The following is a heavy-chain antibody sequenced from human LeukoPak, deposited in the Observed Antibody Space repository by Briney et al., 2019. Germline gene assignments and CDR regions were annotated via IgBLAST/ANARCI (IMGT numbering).Heavy chain of an antibody. D-gene: IGHD5-24*01. CDR2: IYSSGST. Sequence: SETLSLTCSVSGGSISSYYWSWIRQPPGKGLEWSGYIYSSGSTIYNPSLKSRVTISVDTSKNQLSLNLTSVTAADMAIYYCARYGAATIARFDYWGQGTLVTVSS. V-gene: IGHV4-4*08. CDR1: GGSISSYY. J-gene: IGHJ4*02. CDR3: ARYGAATIARFDY.